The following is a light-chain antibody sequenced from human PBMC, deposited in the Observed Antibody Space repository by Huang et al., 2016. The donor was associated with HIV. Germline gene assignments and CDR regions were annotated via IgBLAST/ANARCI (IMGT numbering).Light chain of an antibody. CDR1: QNIRTY. V-gene: IGKV1-39*01. Sequence: DIPMTQSPSSLSASVGDRVPITCRASQNIRTYLNCYQHRPGEAPNLLIYAASTLQSGGPSRFSGNGAWSDFTLTISGLQPEDAATDYCQQYSSNLRYTFGQGTKLEIK. CDR2: AAS. J-gene: IGKJ2*01. CDR3: QQYSSNLRYT.